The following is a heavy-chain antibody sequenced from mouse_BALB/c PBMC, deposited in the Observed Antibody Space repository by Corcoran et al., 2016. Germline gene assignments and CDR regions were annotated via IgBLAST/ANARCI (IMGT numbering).Heavy chain of an antibody. CDR1: GYTFTSYV. CDR2: INPYNDGT. D-gene: IGHD2-14*01. Sequence: EVQLQQSGPELVKPGASVKMSCKASGYTFTSYVMHWVKQKPGQGLEWIGYINPYNDGTKYNAKFKGKATLTSDKSSSTAYMELSSLTSEDSAVYYCASYRQFVDWGQGTLVTVSA. CDR3: ASYRQFVD. J-gene: IGHJ3*01. V-gene: IGHV1S136*01.